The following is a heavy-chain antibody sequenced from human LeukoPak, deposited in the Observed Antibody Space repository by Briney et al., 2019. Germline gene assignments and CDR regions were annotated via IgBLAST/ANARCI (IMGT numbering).Heavy chain of an antibody. J-gene: IGHJ3*02. Sequence: HSETLSLTCTVSGGSISSSSYYWGWIRQPPGKGLEWIGSIYYSGSTYYNPSLKSRVTISVDTSKNQFSLKLSSVTAADTAVYYCASGFAAGDDAFDIWGQGTMVTVSS. CDR3: ASGFAAGDDAFDI. CDR2: IYYSGST. CDR1: GGSISSSSYY. V-gene: IGHV4-39*07. D-gene: IGHD3-10*01.